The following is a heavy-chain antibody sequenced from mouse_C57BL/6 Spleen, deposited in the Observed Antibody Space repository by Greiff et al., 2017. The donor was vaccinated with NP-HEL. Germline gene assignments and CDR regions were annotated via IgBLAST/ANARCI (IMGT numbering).Heavy chain of an antibody. CDR3: GRHEDAYYDYDSAMDY. CDR1: GYTFTEYT. Sequence: VQLQESGAELVKPGASVKLSCKASGYTFTEYTIHWVKQRSGQGLEWIGWFYPGSGSIKYNEKFKDKATLTADKSSSTVYMELSRLTSEDSAVYFCGRHEDAYYDYDSAMDYWGQGTSVTVSS. V-gene: IGHV1-62-2*01. J-gene: IGHJ4*01. D-gene: IGHD2-4*01. CDR2: FYPGSGSI.